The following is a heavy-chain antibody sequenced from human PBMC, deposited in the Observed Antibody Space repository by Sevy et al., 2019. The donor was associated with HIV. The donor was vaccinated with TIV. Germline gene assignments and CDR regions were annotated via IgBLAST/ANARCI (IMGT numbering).Heavy chain of an antibody. CDR1: GFTFSSYG. CDR3: AGWRRFLEWLPGLDY. J-gene: IGHJ4*02. Sequence: GGSLRLSCAASGFTFSSYGMHWVRQAPGKGLEWVAVIWYDGSNKYYADSVKGRFTISRDNSKNTLYLQMNSLRAEDTAVYYCAGWRRFLEWLPGLDYWGQGTLVTVSS. CDR2: IWYDGSNK. V-gene: IGHV3-33*08. D-gene: IGHD3-3*01.